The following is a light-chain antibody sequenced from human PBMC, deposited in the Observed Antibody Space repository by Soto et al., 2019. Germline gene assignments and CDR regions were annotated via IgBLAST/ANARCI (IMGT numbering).Light chain of an antibody. Sequence: EIVLTQSPATLSLSPGERATLSCRASQSVSSYLAWYQQKPGQAPRLLIYDASNRATGTPARFSGSGSGTDFTLTISSLEPEDFAVYYCQQRSNWPRTFGQGTRLEMK. J-gene: IGKJ5*01. CDR3: QQRSNWPRT. CDR2: DAS. V-gene: IGKV3-11*01. CDR1: QSVSSY.